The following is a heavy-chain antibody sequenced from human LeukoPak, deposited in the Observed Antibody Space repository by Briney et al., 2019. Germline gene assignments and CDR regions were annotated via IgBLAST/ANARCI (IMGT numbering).Heavy chain of an antibody. Sequence: GGSLRLSCAVSGFTFSDYSMNWVRQAPGKGLEWVSHIRSSGSVIYYADSVKGRFTISRDNAENSLYLQMNSLRAEDTAVYYCANEIRPNDYWGQGTLVTVPS. CDR1: GFTFSDYS. J-gene: IGHJ4*02. CDR3: ANEIRPNDY. CDR2: IRSSGSVI. D-gene: IGHD4-17*01. V-gene: IGHV3-48*01.